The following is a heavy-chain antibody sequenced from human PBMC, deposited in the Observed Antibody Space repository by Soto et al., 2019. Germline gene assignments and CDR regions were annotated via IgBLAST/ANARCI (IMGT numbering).Heavy chain of an antibody. CDR2: ISSSGSTI. CDR1: GFTFSDYY. D-gene: IGHD4-4*01. Sequence: GGSLRLSCAASGFTFSDYYMSWIRQAPGKGLEWVSYISSSGSTIYYADSVKGRFTISRDNAKNSLYLQMNSLRAEDTAVYYCAFRDGYSWGYYYYGLDVWGQGTTVTVS. J-gene: IGHJ6*02. V-gene: IGHV3-11*01. CDR3: AFRDGYSWGYYYYGLDV.